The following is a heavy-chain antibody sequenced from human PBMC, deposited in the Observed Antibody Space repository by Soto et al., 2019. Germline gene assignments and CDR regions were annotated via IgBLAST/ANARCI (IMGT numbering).Heavy chain of an antibody. CDR2: INENGGYF. Sequence: GGSLRLSCAASGFIFSDFYMTWVRQVPGRGPEWVATINENGGYFYYLDSVEGRFTISRDNAKNSLFLQMNSLRAEDTAVYYCAKEVTAAHLVPDYWGQGTLVTVSS. CDR3: AKEVTAAHLVPDY. V-gene: IGHV3-7*03. CDR1: GFIFSDFY. J-gene: IGHJ4*02. D-gene: IGHD6-13*01.